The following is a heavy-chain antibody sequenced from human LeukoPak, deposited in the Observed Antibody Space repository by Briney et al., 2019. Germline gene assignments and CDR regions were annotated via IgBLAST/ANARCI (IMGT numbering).Heavy chain of an antibody. CDR2: INPNSGGT. V-gene: IGHV1-2*02. Sequence: ASVKVSCKASGYTFTGYYMHWVRQAPGQGLEWMGWINPNSGGTNYAQKFQGRVTMTRDTSISTAYMELSRLRSDDTAVYYCAREYYYDSSGYKNGFDYWGQGTLVTVSS. D-gene: IGHD3-22*01. CDR1: GYTFTGYY. CDR3: AREYYYDSSGYKNGFDY. J-gene: IGHJ4*02.